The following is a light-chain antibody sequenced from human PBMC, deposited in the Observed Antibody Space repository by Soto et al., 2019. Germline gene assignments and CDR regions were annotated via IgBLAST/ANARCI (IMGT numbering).Light chain of an antibody. CDR3: QQTASAPPWT. CDR1: QGIGSY. Sequence: DIPMTQSPTSLSASVGDRVTISCRASQGIGSYLAWYQQKPGKAPRLLISGASSVQSGVPPRFSGSGSATDFILTISSLRLEDIATYYCQQTASAPPWTFGQGTKVEIK. V-gene: IGKV1-39*01. CDR2: GAS. J-gene: IGKJ1*01.